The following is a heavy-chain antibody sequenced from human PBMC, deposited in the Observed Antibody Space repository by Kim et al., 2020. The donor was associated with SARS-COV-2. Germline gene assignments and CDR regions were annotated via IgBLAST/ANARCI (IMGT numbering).Heavy chain of an antibody. V-gene: IGHV3-7*01. J-gene: IGHJ5*02. CDR2: IKQDGSEK. CDR3: ARVVGVGARKNWFDP. Sequence: GGSLRLSCAASGFTFSSYWMSWVRQAPGKGLEWVANIKQDGSEKYYVDSVKGRFTISRDNAKNSLYLQMNSLRAEDTAVYYCARVVGVGARKNWFDPWGQGTLVTVSS. CDR1: GFTFSSYW. D-gene: IGHD1-26*01.